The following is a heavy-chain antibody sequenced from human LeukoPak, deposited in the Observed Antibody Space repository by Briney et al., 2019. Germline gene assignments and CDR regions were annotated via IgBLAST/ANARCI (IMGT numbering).Heavy chain of an antibody. CDR2: TSYSGST. CDR1: GGSISSGDYY. CDR3: VESRNRGYSYGYSAFDF. Sequence: SQTLSLTCTVSGGSISSGDYYWSWIRQPPGRGLEWIGYTSYSGSTDYNPSLKSRVTMSVDTSKNQFSLKLTSVITADTAVYYCVESRNRGYSYGYSAFDFWGQGTTVIVSS. D-gene: IGHD5-18*01. J-gene: IGHJ3*01. V-gene: IGHV4-30-4*08.